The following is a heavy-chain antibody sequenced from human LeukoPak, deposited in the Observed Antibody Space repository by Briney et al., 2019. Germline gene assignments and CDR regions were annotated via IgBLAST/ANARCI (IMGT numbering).Heavy chain of an antibody. Sequence: KPSETLSLTCTVSGGSISSYYWSWIRQPPGKGLEWIGYIYYSGSTNYNPSLKSRVTISVDTSKNQFSLKLSSVTAADTAVYYCARGQYTYGGAYFDCWGQGTLVTVSS. CDR3: ARGQYTYGGAYFDC. V-gene: IGHV4-59*01. CDR1: GGSISSYY. D-gene: IGHD5-18*01. J-gene: IGHJ4*02. CDR2: IYYSGST.